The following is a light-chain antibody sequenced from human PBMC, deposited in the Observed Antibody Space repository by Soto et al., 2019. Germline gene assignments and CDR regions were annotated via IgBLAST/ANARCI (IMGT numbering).Light chain of an antibody. CDR2: KAS. J-gene: IGKJ1*01. Sequence: DIQMTQSPSSLSASVGDRVTITCRASQSISSFLNWYQQKPGKAPKLLIYKASTLKSGVPSRFGGTGSGTEFTLTINSLQPEDVATYYCQQYYSFWTFGQGTKVDIK. CDR3: QQYYSFWT. V-gene: IGKV1-5*03. CDR1: QSISSF.